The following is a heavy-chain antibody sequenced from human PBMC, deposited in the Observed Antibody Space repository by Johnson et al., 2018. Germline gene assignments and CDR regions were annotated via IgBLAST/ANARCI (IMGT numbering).Heavy chain of an antibody. J-gene: IGHJ3*02. V-gene: IGHV4-61*03. CDR3: AREWSAFDI. CDR1: GGSVISQNFF. CDR2: ISNTGST. D-gene: IGHD1-26*01. Sequence: QVQLQESGPGLVKPSETLSLMCTVSGGSVISQNFFWSWVRQPPGKGLEFIGYISNTGSTNSKSSLKSRVTISLDPSKNLFSLELSSVTAADTAVLYCAREWSAFDIWGQGTMVTVSS.